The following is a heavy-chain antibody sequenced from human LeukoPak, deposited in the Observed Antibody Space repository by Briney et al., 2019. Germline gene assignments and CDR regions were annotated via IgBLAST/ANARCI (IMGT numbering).Heavy chain of an antibody. V-gene: IGHV1-2*02. Sequence: ASVKVSCKTSGCTFTGYYMHWVRQAPGQGPEWMGWINPNSGGTSYAQKFQGRVTLTRDTSISTAYMELSGLRSDDTAMYYCARAAGGAPGDYWGQGTLVTVSS. CDR3: ARAAGGAPGDY. J-gene: IGHJ4*02. CDR2: INPNSGGT. D-gene: IGHD4/OR15-4a*01. CDR1: GCTFTGYY.